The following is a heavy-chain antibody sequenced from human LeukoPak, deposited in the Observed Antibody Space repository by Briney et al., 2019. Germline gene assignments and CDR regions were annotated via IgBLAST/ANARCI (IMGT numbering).Heavy chain of an antibody. Sequence: PGGSLRLSCAASGFTFSSYAMSWVRQAPGKGLEWVSAISGSGGSTYYADSVKGRFTISRDNSKNTLYLQMNNLRGEDTAVYYCAKPGLLWFGDRSDYFDYWGQGTLVTVSS. CDR2: ISGSGGST. CDR1: GFTFSSYA. CDR3: AKPGLLWFGDRSDYFDY. V-gene: IGHV3-23*01. D-gene: IGHD3-10*01. J-gene: IGHJ4*02.